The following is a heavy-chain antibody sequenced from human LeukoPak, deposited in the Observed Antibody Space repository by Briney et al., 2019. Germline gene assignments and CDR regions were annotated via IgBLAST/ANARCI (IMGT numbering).Heavy chain of an antibody. Sequence: PRASVKVSCKASGYTFSNYDMNWVRQAPGQGLEWMGMINPSGGMSYAQKFQGRVTMTRDMSTNTVYMELSSLRSEDTAVYYCARVDSRSPHELDYWGQGTLVTVSS. V-gene: IGHV1-46*01. CDR3: ARVDSRSPHELDY. J-gene: IGHJ4*02. CDR1: GYTFSNYD. CDR2: INPSGGM. D-gene: IGHD6-6*01.